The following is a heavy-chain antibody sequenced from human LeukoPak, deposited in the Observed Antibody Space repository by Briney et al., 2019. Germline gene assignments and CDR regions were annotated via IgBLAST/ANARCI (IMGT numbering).Heavy chain of an antibody. J-gene: IGHJ4*02. CDR3: ARGGMITFGGVIVSFDY. Sequence: ASVKVSCKASGYTFTGHYMHWVRQAPGQGLEWMGWINPNSGGTNYAQKFQGRVTMTRDTSISTAYMELSRLRSDDTAVYYCARGGMITFGGVIVSFDYWGQGTLVTVSS. V-gene: IGHV1-2*02. CDR2: INPNSGGT. CDR1: GYTFTGHY. D-gene: IGHD3-16*02.